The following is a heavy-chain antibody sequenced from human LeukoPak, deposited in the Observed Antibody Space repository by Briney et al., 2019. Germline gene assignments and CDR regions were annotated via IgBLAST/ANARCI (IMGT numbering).Heavy chain of an antibody. CDR3: ARGHYDVLASSYKWTPDY. Sequence: PGGSLRLSCAPSGFTFNTFNMNWFRQAPGKGLELVSSIDSGGDYKYYADSVKGRFTTSRDNAKNSLSLQLSSLRVEDTAIYYCARGHYDVLASSYKWTPDYWGQGTLVTVSS. D-gene: IGHD3-9*01. J-gene: IGHJ4*02. CDR2: IDSGGDYK. V-gene: IGHV3-21*01. CDR1: GFTFNTFN.